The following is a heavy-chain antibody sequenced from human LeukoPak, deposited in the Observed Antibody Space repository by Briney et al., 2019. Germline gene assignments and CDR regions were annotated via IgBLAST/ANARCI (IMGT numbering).Heavy chain of an antibody. CDR2: INPNSGGT. D-gene: IGHD3-10*01. V-gene: IGHV1-2*02. Sequence: GASVKVSCKASGYTFTGYYMHWVRPAPGQGLEWMGWINPNSGGTNYAQKFQGRVTRTSDTSLSPAYMELSRLRSEDPAVYYCARVPRLLWLTHFDYWGQGTLVTVSS. CDR1: GYTFTGYY. J-gene: IGHJ4*02. CDR3: ARVPRLLWLTHFDY.